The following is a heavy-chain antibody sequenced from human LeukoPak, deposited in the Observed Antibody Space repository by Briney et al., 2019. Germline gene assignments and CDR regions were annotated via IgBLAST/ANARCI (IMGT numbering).Heavy chain of an antibody. V-gene: IGHV3-21*01. CDR1: GGSFSGGGYY. J-gene: IGHJ4*02. CDR2: ISSDTSYI. Sequence: ETLSLTCTVSGGSFSGGGYYWGWVRRAPGKGLEWVSLISSDTSYIHYADSVKGRFTISRDNAKNSVFLQMNSLRAEDTAVYYCARDTSTVTNREFDYWGQGTLVTVSS. D-gene: IGHD4-17*01. CDR3: ARDTSTVTNREFDY.